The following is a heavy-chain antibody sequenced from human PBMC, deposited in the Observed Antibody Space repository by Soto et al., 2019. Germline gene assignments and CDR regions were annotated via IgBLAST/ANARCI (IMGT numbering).Heavy chain of an antibody. CDR2: VSHVGDNK. CDR3: ARGNMDV. Sequence: PGGSLRLSCAASGFSFNLFTFHWVRQAPGRGLEWVAVVSHVGDNKFYADSVKGRFTISRDDSKNMLYLQMNSLRVDDTALYYCARGNMDVWGQGTTVTVSS. CDR1: GFSFNLFT. J-gene: IGHJ6*02. V-gene: IGHV3-30-3*01.